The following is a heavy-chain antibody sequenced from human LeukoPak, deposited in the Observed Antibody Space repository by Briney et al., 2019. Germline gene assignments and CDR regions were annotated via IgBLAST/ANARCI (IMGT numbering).Heavy chain of an antibody. CDR2: IKADGSVK. CDR3: ARQWGWFTSGWWLDPLDV. Sequence: GGSLRLSCAASGFTFSDYTMTLVHPAPGKGLEWVANIKADGSVKKYADSVKGRFTISRDNAKNSLYLEINCLRAEDTAVYYCARQWGWFTSGWWLDPLDVWGQGSMVIVSS. CDR1: GFTFSDYT. D-gene: IGHD2-15*01. V-gene: IGHV3-7*01. J-gene: IGHJ3*01.